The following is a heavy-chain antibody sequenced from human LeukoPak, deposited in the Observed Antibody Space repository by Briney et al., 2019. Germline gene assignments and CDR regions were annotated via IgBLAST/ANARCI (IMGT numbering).Heavy chain of an antibody. Sequence: SVKVSCKASGGTFSSYANSWVRQAPGQGLEWMGRIIPIFGTANYAQKFQGRVTITTDESTSTAYMELSSLRSEDTAVYYCARDRPYYSSGWLDAFDIWGQGTMVTVSS. D-gene: IGHD6-19*01. V-gene: IGHV1-69*05. CDR1: GGTFSSYA. CDR3: ARDRPYYSSGWLDAFDI. J-gene: IGHJ3*02. CDR2: IIPIFGTA.